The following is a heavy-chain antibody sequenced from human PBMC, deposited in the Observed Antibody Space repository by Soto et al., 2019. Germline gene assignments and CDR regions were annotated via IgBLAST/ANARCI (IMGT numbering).Heavy chain of an antibody. CDR2: MNPNSGNT. J-gene: IGHJ6*02. V-gene: IGHV1-8*01. CDR3: ARGQRFLEWLYYYYYGMDV. D-gene: IGHD3-3*01. Sequence: QVQLVQSGAEVKKPGASVKVSCKASGYTFTSYDINWVRQATGQGLEWMGWMNPNSGNTGYAQKFQGRVTMTRNTSISTADMELSSLRSEDTAVYYCARGQRFLEWLYYYYYGMDVWGQGTTVTVSS. CDR1: GYTFTSYD.